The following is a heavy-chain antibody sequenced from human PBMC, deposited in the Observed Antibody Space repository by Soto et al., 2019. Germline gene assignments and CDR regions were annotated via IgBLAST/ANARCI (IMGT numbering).Heavy chain of an antibody. CDR1: GFTFSNYG. V-gene: IGHV3-30*02. CDR3: ARRYYFGSGSPFYYMDV. CDR2: IWSDGSNQ. J-gene: IGHJ6*03. D-gene: IGHD3-10*01. Sequence: GGSLRLSCAASGFTFSNYGMHWVRQAPGKGLEWMAFIWSDGSNQYSADSVKGRFTISRDNSKNTLYLQMNSLRVEDTAVYYCARRYYFGSGSPFYYMDVWGKGTTVTVSS.